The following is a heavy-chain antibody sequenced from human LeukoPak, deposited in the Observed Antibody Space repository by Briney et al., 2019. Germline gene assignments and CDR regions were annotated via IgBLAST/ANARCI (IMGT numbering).Heavy chain of an antibody. CDR1: GYTLSELS. Sequence: GASVKVSCKVSGYTLSELSMQWVRQAPGKGLEWMGGFDPEDGETIYAQKFQGRVTMTEDTSTDTAYMEVSSLRSEDTAVYYCATERVRGVNYYLDYWGQGTLVTVSS. CDR2: FDPEDGET. CDR3: ATERVRGVNYYLDY. J-gene: IGHJ4*02. V-gene: IGHV1-24*01. D-gene: IGHD3-10*01.